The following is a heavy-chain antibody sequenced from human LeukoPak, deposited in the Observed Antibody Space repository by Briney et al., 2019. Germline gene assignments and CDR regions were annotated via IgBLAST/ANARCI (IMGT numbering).Heavy chain of an antibody. V-gene: IGHV3-74*01. CDR3: ARAAGKENGYDFWFEH. D-gene: IGHD3-3*01. J-gene: IGHJ5*02. Sequence: PGGSLRLSCAAFGFTFSSYWMRWVRQAPGKGLVWVSRINSDGSSTSYADSVKGRFTISRDNAKNTLYLQMNSLRAEDTAVYYCARAAGKENGYDFWFEHWGQGTLVTVSS. CDR1: GFTFSSYW. CDR2: INSDGSST.